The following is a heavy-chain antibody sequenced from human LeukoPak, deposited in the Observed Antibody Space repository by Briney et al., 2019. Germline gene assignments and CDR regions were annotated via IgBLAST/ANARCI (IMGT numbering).Heavy chain of an antibody. D-gene: IGHD6-6*01. CDR1: GFTFSSYA. V-gene: IGHV3-30-3*01. CDR2: ISYDGSNK. CDR3: ARSSSQFSKGIGAFDI. J-gene: IGHJ3*02. Sequence: GRSLRLSCAASGFTFSSYAMHWVRQAPGKGLEWVAVISYDGSNKYYADSVKGRFTISRDNSKNTLYLQMNSLRAEDTAVYYCARSSSQFSKGIGAFDIWGQGTMVTVSS.